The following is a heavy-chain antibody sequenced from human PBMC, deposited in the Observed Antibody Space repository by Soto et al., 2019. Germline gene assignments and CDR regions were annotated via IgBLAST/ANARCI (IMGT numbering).Heavy chain of an antibody. CDR3: ARAFSYGDEKLDY. Sequence: QVQLQESGPGLVKPSQTLSLTCTVSGGSISSGGYYWSWIRQHPGKGLEWIGYIYYSGSSYYNPSLKSRFTVSVDTSKNQFSLKLSSVTAADTAVYYCARAFSYGDEKLDYWGQGTLVTVSS. J-gene: IGHJ4*02. CDR1: GGSISSGGYY. V-gene: IGHV4-31*03. D-gene: IGHD4-17*01. CDR2: IYYSGSS.